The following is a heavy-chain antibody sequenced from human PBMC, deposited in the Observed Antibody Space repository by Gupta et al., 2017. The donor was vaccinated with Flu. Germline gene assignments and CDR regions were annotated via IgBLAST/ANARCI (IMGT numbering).Heavy chain of an antibody. J-gene: IGHJ5*02. V-gene: IGHV4-31*02. CDR2: IYFSGST. Sequence: NWILQHPGKAPEWIGQIYFSGSTSYNPSLKSRVSISVDTSKNQFSLRLTSVTVAYTAVYYCAKDSSISWFFTWGQGTLVTVSS. CDR3: AKDSSISWFFT. D-gene: IGHD2-2*01.